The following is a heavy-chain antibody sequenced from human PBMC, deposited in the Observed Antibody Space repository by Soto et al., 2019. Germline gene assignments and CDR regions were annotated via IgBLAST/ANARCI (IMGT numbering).Heavy chain of an antibody. V-gene: IGHV3-15*07. Sequence: EVQLVESGGGLVKPGGSLRLSCAASGFTFSEAWMNWVRQAPGKGLEWVGRIKSKAAGGTTDYVAPVKGRFTISRDDSTNTLFLKMNSLKTEDTAVYYCATDSPVAGGGPLCGQGTLVTVSS. D-gene: IGHD6-19*01. CDR1: GFTFSEAW. CDR2: IKSKAAGGTT. CDR3: ATDSPVAGGGPL. J-gene: IGHJ4*02.